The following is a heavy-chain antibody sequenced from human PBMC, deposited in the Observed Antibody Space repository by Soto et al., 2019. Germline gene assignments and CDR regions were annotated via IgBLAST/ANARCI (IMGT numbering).Heavy chain of an antibody. CDR1: GGSISSSSYY. J-gene: IGHJ4*02. V-gene: IGHV4-39*01. CDR3: ARLDSSGWYHQDY. CDR2: IYYSGST. D-gene: IGHD6-19*01. Sequence: QLQLQESGPGLVKPSETLSLTCTVSGGSISSSSYYWGWIRQPPGKGLEWIGSIYYSGSTYYNPSLKSRVTISVDTSKNQFSLKLSSVTAADTAVYYCARLDSSGWYHQDYWGQGTLVTVSS.